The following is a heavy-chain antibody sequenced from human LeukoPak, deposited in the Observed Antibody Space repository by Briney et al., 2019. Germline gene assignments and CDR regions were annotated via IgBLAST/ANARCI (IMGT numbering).Heavy chain of an antibody. CDR2: IYYSGST. CDR1: GFTFSSYS. CDR3: ASSGRDGYNPFDY. J-gene: IGHJ4*02. Sequence: GSLRLSCAASGFTFSSYSMNWVRQPPGKGLEWIGYIYYSGSTNYNPSLKSRVTISVDTSKNQFSLKLSSVTAADTAVYYCASSGRDGYNPFDYWGQGTLVTVSS. V-gene: IGHV4-59*01. D-gene: IGHD5-24*01.